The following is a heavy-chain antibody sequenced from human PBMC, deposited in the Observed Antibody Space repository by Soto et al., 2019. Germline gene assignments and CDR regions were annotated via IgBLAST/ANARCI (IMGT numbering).Heavy chain of an antibody. CDR2: IGVGSGST. CDR3: ATDSPGPWGQKRGDSFLFDS. D-gene: IGHD3-16*01. V-gene: IGHV1-58*02. Sequence: QMQLVQSGPEVKKPGTSVKVSCKASGFTFTSSAMQWVRQARGQPFERIGWIGVGSGSTNYAQKFQESVTITRDTSRSTAYIESSSLRSADTAVYYGATDSPGPWGQKRGDSFLFDSWGNGTIVTGSS. CDR1: GFTFTSSA. J-gene: IGHJ3*02.